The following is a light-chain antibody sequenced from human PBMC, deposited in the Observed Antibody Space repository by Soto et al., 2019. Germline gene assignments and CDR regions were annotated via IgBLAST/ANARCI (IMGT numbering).Light chain of an antibody. V-gene: IGKV3-20*01. CDR1: QSVSSN. J-gene: IGKJ2*01. CDR3: QQYGTSPFT. Sequence: EIVLTQSPGTLSLSPGERATLSCRTSQSVSSNLAWYQHKPGQAPRLLTHGSSSRATGVPDRFSGRGSGTTFTLVISRLEPEDFAVYYCQQYGTSPFTFGQGTKVDNK. CDR2: GSS.